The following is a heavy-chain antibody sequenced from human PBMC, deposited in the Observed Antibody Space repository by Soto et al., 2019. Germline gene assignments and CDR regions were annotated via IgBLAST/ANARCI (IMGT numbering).Heavy chain of an antibody. CDR2: IYYSGST. J-gene: IGHJ6*03. V-gene: IGHV4-31*03. CDR1: GGPISSGGYY. D-gene: IGHD2-15*01. Sequence: QVQLQESGPGLVKPSQTLSLTCTVSGGPISSGGYYWSWIRQHPGKGLEWIGYIYYSGSTYYNPSLKSRVTISVDTSKNQFSLKLSSVTAADTAVYYCARVPRYCSGGSCYRAYYYYMDVWGNGTTVTVSS. CDR3: ARVPRYCSGGSCYRAYYYYMDV.